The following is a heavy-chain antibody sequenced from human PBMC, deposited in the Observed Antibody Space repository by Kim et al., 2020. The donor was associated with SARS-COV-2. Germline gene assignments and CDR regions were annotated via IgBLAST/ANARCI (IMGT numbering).Heavy chain of an antibody. Sequence: GGSLRLSCAASGFTFSSYWMSWVRQAPGKGLEWVANIKQDGSEKYYVDSVKGRFTISRDNAKNSLYLQMNSLRAEDTAVYYCARVSVAGTPDPTFFDYWGQGTLVTVSS. D-gene: IGHD6-19*01. CDR1: GFTFSSYW. CDR3: ARVSVAGTPDPTFFDY. J-gene: IGHJ4*02. CDR2: IKQDGSEK. V-gene: IGHV3-7*01.